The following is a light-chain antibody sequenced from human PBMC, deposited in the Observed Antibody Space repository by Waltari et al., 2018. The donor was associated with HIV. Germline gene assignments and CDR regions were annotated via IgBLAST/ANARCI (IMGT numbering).Light chain of an antibody. CDR2: RNT. V-gene: IGLV10-54*01. J-gene: IGLJ3*02. Sequence: QAGLTQPPSVSKGLRQTATLTCSGNSNNVGFQGASWLQQHQGHPPKLLSYRNTNRPSGISGRFSASRSVNTASLTITGLQPEDEADYYCSAWDSSLNAWVFGGGTKLTVL. CDR3: SAWDSSLNAWV. CDR1: SNNVGFQG.